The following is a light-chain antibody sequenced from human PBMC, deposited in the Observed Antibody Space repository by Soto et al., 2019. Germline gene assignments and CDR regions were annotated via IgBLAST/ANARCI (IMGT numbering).Light chain of an antibody. CDR2: GAS. V-gene: IGKV3-20*01. Sequence: EIVLTQSPGTLSLSPGERATLSCRASQSVSSSYLAWYQQKPGQAPRLLIYGASSRATGIPDRFSGSGSGTDFTLTISRLEPEDFAVYYCQQYGNSRWTFCQGTKVEIK. CDR1: QSVSSSY. J-gene: IGKJ1*01. CDR3: QQYGNSRWT.